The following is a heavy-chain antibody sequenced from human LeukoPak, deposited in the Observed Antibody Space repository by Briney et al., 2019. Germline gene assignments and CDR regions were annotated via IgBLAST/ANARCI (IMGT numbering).Heavy chain of an antibody. D-gene: IGHD3-22*01. J-gene: IGHJ4*02. CDR1: GFTFSSYA. CDR3: AKDHAYYDSSGYYQDFDY. V-gene: IGHV3-23*01. Sequence: GGSLRLSCAASGFTFSSYAMSWVRQAPGKGLEWVTAISGSGGSTYYADSVKGRFTISRDNSKNTLYLQMNSLRAEDTAVYYCAKDHAYYDSSGYYQDFDYWGQGTLVTVSS. CDR2: ISGSGGST.